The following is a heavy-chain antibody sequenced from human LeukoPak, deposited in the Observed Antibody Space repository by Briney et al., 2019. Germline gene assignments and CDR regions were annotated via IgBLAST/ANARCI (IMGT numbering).Heavy chain of an antibody. J-gene: IGHJ5*02. CDR2: ISSSSNTI. V-gene: IGHV3-48*01. CDR3: ARDRVGDYYGSGSPNWFDP. D-gene: IGHD3-10*01. CDR1: GFTFSDYS. Sequence: TGGSLRLSCAASGFTFSDYSMNWVRQAPGKGLEWISYISSSSNTIYYADSVKGRFTISRDNAKNSLYLQMSSLRAEDTAVYYCARDRVGDYYGSGSPNWFDPWGQGTLVTVSS.